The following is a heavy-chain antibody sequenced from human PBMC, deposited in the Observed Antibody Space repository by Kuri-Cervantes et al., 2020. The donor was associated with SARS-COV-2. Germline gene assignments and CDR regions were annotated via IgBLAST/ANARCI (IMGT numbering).Heavy chain of an antibody. V-gene: IGHV3-23*01. CDR3: ARWYCSGGSCYSRRGWFDP. CDR2: IRGSGGST. Sequence: GGSLRLSCAASGFSFSTYGMSWVRQTPGKGLEWVSSIRGSGGSTYYADSVKGRFTISRDNAKNSLYLQMNSLRAEDTAVYYCARWYCSGGSCYSRRGWFDPWGQGTLVTVSS. D-gene: IGHD2-15*01. CDR1: GFSFSTYG. J-gene: IGHJ5*02.